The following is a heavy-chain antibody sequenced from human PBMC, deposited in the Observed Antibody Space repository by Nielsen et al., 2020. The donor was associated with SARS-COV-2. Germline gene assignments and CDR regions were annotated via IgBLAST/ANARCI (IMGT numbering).Heavy chain of an antibody. J-gene: IGHJ6*03. CDR1: GFTFSGPA. V-gene: IGHV3-73*01. D-gene: IGHD6-19*01. Sequence: GGSLRLSCAASGFTFSGPAMHWVRQASGKGLEWVGRIRSRLNSYATAYAASVKGRFTISRDDSSNTAYLQMNSLKTEDTAVYHCARQDSSGWFKYYYYMDVWGKGTTVTVSS. CDR2: IRSRLNSYAT. CDR3: ARQDSSGWFKYYYYMDV.